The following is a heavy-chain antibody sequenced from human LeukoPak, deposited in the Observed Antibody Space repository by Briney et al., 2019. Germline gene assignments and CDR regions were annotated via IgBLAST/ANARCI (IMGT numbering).Heavy chain of an antibody. J-gene: IGHJ4*02. D-gene: IGHD6-19*01. CDR1: GFTFSNNW. CDR3: ARDSGWYPVDY. V-gene: IGHV3-7*01. Sequence: GGSLRLSCAASGFTFSNNWMTWVRQAPEKGLEWVANIKEDGSEKNYVDSVKGRFTISRDNAKNSLYLQMNSLRAEDTAVYYCARDSGWYPVDYWGQGTLVTVSS. CDR2: IKEDGSEK.